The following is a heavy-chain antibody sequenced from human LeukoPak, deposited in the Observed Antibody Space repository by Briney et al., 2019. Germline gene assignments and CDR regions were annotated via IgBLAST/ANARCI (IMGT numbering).Heavy chain of an antibody. J-gene: IGHJ3*02. CDR3: ARPSSYSSGYEAFDI. CDR1: GGSISSYY. D-gene: IGHD6-19*01. V-gene: IGHV4-59*01. CDR2: IYYSGST. Sequence: SETLSLTCTVSGGSISSYYWSWIRQPPGKGLEWIGYIYYSGSTNYNPSLKSRVTISVDTSKNQFSLKLSSVTAADTAVYYCARPSSYSSGYEAFDIWGQGTMVTVSS.